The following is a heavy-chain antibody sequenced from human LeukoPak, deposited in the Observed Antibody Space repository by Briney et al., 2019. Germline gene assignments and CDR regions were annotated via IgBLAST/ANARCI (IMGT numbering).Heavy chain of an antibody. CDR3: ASGYSSGWYTRGSEYFQH. D-gene: IGHD6-19*01. Sequence: PGGSLRLSCAASGFTFSSDSMNWVRQAPGKGLEWVSSISSSSSYIYYADSVQGRFTISRDKAKNSLYLQMNSLRAEDTAVYYCASGYSSGWYTRGSEYFQHWGQGTLVTVSS. CDR1: GFTFSSDS. CDR2: ISSSSSYI. J-gene: IGHJ1*01. V-gene: IGHV3-21*01.